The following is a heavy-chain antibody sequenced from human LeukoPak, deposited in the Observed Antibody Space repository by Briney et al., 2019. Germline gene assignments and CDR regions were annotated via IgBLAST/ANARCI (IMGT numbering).Heavy chain of an antibody. CDR2: INPNSGGT. Sequence: ASVKVSCKASGYTFTGYYMHWVRQAPGQGLEWMGWINPNSGGTNYAQKFQGRVTMTRDTSISTAYMELSRLRSDDTAVYYCATYCSSTSRPIDYWGQGTLVTVSS. V-gene: IGHV1-2*02. CDR1: GYTFTGYY. D-gene: IGHD2-2*01. CDR3: ATYCSSTSRPIDY. J-gene: IGHJ4*02.